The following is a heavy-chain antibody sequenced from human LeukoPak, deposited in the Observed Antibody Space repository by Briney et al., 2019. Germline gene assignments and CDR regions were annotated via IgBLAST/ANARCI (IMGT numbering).Heavy chain of an antibody. Sequence: ETLSLTCAVYGGSFSGYYWSWIRQPPGKGLEWVSVIYSGGSTYYADSVKGRFTISRDNSKNTLYLQMNSLRAEDTAVYYCAKDMDYGDYGGYFDYWGQGTLVTVSS. D-gene: IGHD4-17*01. CDR3: AKDMDYGDYGGYFDY. J-gene: IGHJ4*02. CDR1: GGSFSGYY. CDR2: IYSGGST. V-gene: IGHV3-53*01.